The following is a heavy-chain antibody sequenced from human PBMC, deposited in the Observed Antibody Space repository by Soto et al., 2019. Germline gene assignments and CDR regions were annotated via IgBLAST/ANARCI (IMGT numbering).Heavy chain of an antibody. CDR1: GGTFSSYA. CDR2: IIPIFGTA. CDR3: ARDRRPVALRDFAMDV. J-gene: IGHJ6*02. D-gene: IGHD3-9*01. V-gene: IGHV1-69*06. Sequence: SVKVSCKASGGTFSSYAISWVRQAPGQGLEWMGGIIPIFGTANYAQKFQGRVTITADKSTSTAYMELSSLRSEDTAVYYCARDRRPVALRDFAMDVWGQGTTVTVSS.